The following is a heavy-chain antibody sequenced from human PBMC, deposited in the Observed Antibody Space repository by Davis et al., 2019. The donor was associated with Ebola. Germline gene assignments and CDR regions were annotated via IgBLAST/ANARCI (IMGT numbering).Heavy chain of an antibody. CDR3: AKDRIWFGNLLYGERYFFDY. J-gene: IGHJ4*02. V-gene: IGHV3-23*01. CDR1: GFTFSSYA. CDR2: FGTGGDT. Sequence: GGSLRLSCAASGFTFSSYAMSWVRQAPGKGLEWVSTFGTGGDTYYADSVKGRFAISRDNSRGTLYLQMNSLGAEDTAVYYCAKDRIWFGNLLYGERYFFDYWGQGTLVTVSS. D-gene: IGHD3-10*01.